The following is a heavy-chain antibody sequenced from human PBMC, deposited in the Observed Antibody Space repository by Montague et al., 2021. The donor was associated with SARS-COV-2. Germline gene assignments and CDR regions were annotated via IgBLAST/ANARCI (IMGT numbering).Heavy chain of an antibody. J-gene: IGHJ5*02. CDR1: GGSVGSSHYY. Sequence: SETLSLTCTVSGGSVGSSHYYWAWIRQPPGKGLEWIGTIYYSGSTYYNPSPRSRVTIDVDASTNQFSLKLHSVTAAATAVYFCARGLYNWNYEHWFDTWGQGTLVTVSS. CDR3: ARGLYNWNYEHWFDT. CDR2: IYYSGST. V-gene: IGHV4-39*01. D-gene: IGHD1-7*01.